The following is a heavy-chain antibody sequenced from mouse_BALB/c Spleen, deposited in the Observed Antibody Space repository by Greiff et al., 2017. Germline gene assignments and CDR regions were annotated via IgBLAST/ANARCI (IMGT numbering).Heavy chain of an antibody. CDR3: GRDGSYEDAY. CDR1: GFTFSSYA. V-gene: IGHV5-6-5*01. J-gene: IGHJ3*01. D-gene: IGHD1-1*02. CDR2: ISSGGST. Sequence: DVKLVESGGGLVKPGGSLKLSCAASGFTFSSYAMSWVRQTPGKRLEWVASISSGGSTYYPDSEKGRFTISRDNARNILYLQMSSLRSEDAAMYYCGRDGSYEDAYWGQGTMVTVSA.